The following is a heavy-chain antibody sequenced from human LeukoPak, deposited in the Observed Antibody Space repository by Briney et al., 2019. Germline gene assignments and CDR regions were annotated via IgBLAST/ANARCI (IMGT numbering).Heavy chain of an antibody. Sequence: GGSLRLSCAASGFTFDDYAMHWVRQAPGKGLEWVSGISWSSGSIGYADSVKGRFTISRDNAKNSLYLQMNSLRAEDTALYYCAKVCGNGGGDDYWGQGTLVTVSS. D-gene: IGHD3-16*01. CDR2: ISWSSGSI. V-gene: IGHV3-9*01. CDR1: GFTFDDYA. CDR3: AKVCGNGGGDDY. J-gene: IGHJ4*02.